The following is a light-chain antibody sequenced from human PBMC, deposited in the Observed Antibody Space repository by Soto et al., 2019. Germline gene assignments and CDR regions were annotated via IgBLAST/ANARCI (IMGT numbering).Light chain of an antibody. J-gene: IGKJ4*01. Sequence: DIVLTQSPGTLSSSPGERITLSCRASQSVTSNSLAWYQHKVGQAPRLLIFASSRRATAISDRFSGSGSGTDFTLKISRVEAEDVGVYYCMQGLTTPLTFGGGTKVEIK. CDR2: ASS. CDR3: MQGLTTPLT. CDR1: QSVTSNS. V-gene: IGKV3-20*01.